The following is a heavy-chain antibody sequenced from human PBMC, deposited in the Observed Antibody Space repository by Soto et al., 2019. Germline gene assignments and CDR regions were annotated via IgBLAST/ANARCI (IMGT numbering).Heavy chain of an antibody. CDR3: ARDIGYCSGGSCYGIDY. CDR2: IYSGGST. J-gene: IGHJ4*02. CDR1: GFTVSRNY. V-gene: IGHV3-66*01. Sequence: EVQLVESGGGLVQPGGSLRLSCAASGFTVSRNYMNWVRQAPGKGLEWVSLIYSGGSTYYADSVKGRFTISRDNSKNTLYLQMNSLRAEDTAVYYCARDIGYCSGGSCYGIDYWGQGTLVTVSS. D-gene: IGHD2-15*01.